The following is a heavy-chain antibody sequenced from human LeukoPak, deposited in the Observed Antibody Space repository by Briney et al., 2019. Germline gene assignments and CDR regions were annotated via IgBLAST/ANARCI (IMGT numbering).Heavy chain of an antibody. CDR2: IYSGGST. D-gene: IGHD5-12*01. CDR3: ARVATISGGLDY. V-gene: IGHV3-53*01. Sequence: PGGSLRLSCAASGFTVSSNYMSWVRQAPGKGLEWVSVIYSGGSTYYADSVKGRFTISRDNSKNTLYLQMNSLRAEDTTVYYCARVATISGGLDYWGQGTLVTVSS. J-gene: IGHJ4*02. CDR1: GFTVSSNY.